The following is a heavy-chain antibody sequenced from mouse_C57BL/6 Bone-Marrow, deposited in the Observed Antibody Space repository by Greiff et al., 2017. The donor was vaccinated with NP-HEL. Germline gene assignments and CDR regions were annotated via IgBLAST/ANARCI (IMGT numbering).Heavy chain of an antibody. CDR1: GYNFTSYW. V-gene: IGHV1-69*01. Sequence: VQLQQPGAELVMPGASVKLSCKASGYNFTSYWMHWVKQRPGQGLEWIGEIDPSDSYTNSNQKFKGKSTLTVDKSSSTAYMQLSSLTSEDSAVYYCARYYGYDRTWFAYWGQGTLVTVSA. D-gene: IGHD2-2*01. CDR2: IDPSDSYT. CDR3: ARYYGYDRTWFAY. J-gene: IGHJ3*01.